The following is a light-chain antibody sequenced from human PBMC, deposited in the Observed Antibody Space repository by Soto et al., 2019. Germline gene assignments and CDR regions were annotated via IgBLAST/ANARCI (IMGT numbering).Light chain of an antibody. CDR1: QSISNY. J-gene: IGKJ5*01. Sequence: DIQMTQSPSSLSASVGDRVTITCRASQSISNYLNWYQQKPGKPPKFLIYAASNLQSGVPSRFTGSGSGRDFTLTISSLQPEDFATYYCQQSYSTPITFGQGTRLESK. CDR3: QQSYSTPIT. CDR2: AAS. V-gene: IGKV1-39*01.